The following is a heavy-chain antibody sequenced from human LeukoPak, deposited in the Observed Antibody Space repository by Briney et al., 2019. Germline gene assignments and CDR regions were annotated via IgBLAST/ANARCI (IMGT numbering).Heavy chain of an antibody. CDR2: IYHSGST. D-gene: IGHD3-22*01. V-gene: IGHV4-38-2*02. Sequence: SETLSLTCTVSGYSISSGYYWGWIRQPPGKGLEWIGGIYHSGSTYYNPSLKSRVTISVDTSKNQFSLKLSSVTAADTAVYYCATYYYDSSGLPLTWGQGTLVTVSS. CDR1: GYSISSGYY. CDR3: ATYYYDSSGLPLT. J-gene: IGHJ5*02.